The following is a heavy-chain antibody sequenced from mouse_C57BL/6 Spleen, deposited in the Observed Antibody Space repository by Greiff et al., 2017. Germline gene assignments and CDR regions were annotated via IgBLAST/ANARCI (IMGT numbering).Heavy chain of an antibody. CDR3: ARGEGYPWYFDV. D-gene: IGHD2-2*01. Sequence: QVQLQQPGAELVRPGSSVKLSCKASGYTFTSYWMDWVKQRPGQGLEWIGNIYPSDSETHYNQKFKDKATLTVDKSSSTAYMQLSSLTSEDSAVYYCARGEGYPWYFDVWGTGTTVTVSS. CDR2: IYPSDSET. J-gene: IGHJ1*03. V-gene: IGHV1-61*01. CDR1: GYTFTSYW.